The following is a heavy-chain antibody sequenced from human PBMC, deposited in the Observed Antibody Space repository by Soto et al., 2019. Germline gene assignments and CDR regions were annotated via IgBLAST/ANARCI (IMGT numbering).Heavy chain of an antibody. CDR3: AKAGFSSGWSPSYFDY. D-gene: IGHD6-19*01. CDR2: MSGTGGST. Sequence: EVQLLESGGGLVQPGRSLRLSCGASGCTFSSYAMNWVRQAPGKGLEWVSAMSGTGGSTYYADSVKGRFTISRDNSKNTLYLQMNSLRVEDTAVFYCAKAGFSSGWSPSYFDYWGQGTLVTVSS. V-gene: IGHV3-23*01. CDR1: GCTFSSYA. J-gene: IGHJ4*02.